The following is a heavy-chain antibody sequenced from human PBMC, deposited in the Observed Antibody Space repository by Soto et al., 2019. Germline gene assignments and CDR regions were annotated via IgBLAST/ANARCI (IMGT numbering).Heavy chain of an antibody. D-gene: IGHD3-22*01. CDR2: IKSKADGGAT. CDR1: GFSFSNAW. J-gene: IGHJ4*02. V-gene: IGHV3-15*01. CDR3: TTEYYYDSSGSLLN. Sequence: EVQLVESGGGLVKPGGSLRLSCAASGFSFSNAWMTWVRQAPGKGLEWVGRIKSKADGGATDYAAPVRGRFTISGADSRNTLDLQMNSLKTGGTAVYYCTTEYYYDSSGSLLNWGQGALVTVSS.